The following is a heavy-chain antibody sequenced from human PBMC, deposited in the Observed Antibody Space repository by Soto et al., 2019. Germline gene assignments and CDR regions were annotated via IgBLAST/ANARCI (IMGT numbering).Heavy chain of an antibody. CDR3: AKNGFLEWLTNPTHFDY. CDR1: GFTFSSYG. V-gene: IGHV3-30*18. CDR2: ISYDGSNK. Sequence: QVQLVESGGGVVQPGRSMRLSCAASGFTFSSYGMHWVRQAPGKGLEWVAVISYDGSNKYYADSVKGRFTISRDNSKNTLYLQMNSLRAEDTAVYYCAKNGFLEWLTNPTHFDYWGQGTLVTVSS. J-gene: IGHJ4*02. D-gene: IGHD3-3*01.